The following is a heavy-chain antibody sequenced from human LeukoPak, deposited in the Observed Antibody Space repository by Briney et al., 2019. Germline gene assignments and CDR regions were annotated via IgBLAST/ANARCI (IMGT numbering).Heavy chain of an antibody. CDR3: ARHLSGVTGYTYGRGIDY. D-gene: IGHD5-18*01. Sequence: GGSLRLSCAASGFSFSDAWMSWVRQIPGKGLEWVGRIESKTDGGTTDYAAPVKGRFTISIDDSTNTLYLQMISLRAEDTAVYYCARHLSGVTGYTYGRGIDYWGQGTLVTVSS. CDR1: GFSFSDAW. CDR2: IESKTDGGTT. V-gene: IGHV3-15*04. J-gene: IGHJ4*02.